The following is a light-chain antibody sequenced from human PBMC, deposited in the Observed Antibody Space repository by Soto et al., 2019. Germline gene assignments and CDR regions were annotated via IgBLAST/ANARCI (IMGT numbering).Light chain of an antibody. CDR2: DAS. Sequence: EILLTQSPATRSLSPGERATLSCRASQSVTNSLAWHQQKPGQAPRLLVYDASNRATGIPTRFSGSGSGTDFTLTISNLEHEDFAVYYCQQHISWPLTFGGGTKVDIK. CDR3: QQHISWPLT. CDR1: QSVTNS. J-gene: IGKJ4*01. V-gene: IGKV3-11*01.